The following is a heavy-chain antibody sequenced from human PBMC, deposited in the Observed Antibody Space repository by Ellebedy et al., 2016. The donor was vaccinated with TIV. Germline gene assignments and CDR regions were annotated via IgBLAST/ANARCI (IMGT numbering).Heavy chain of an antibody. CDR1: GVSFNNYY. D-gene: IGHD5-24*01. CDR2: FNIRGTT. J-gene: IGHJ4*02. Sequence: MPSETLSLTCAVYGVSFNNYYWSWIPQFPGKGLEWIGEFNIRGTTNYNPSLESRGAISLDTSKNQVSLKLTSVTAADTAVYYCAREGIDGYNYLDYWGRGTLVTVSS. V-gene: IGHV4-34*01. CDR3: AREGIDGYNYLDY.